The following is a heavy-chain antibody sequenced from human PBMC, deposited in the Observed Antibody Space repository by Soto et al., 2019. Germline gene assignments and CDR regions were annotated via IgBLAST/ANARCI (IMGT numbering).Heavy chain of an antibody. CDR1: GFILSDHY. V-gene: IGHV3-72*01. J-gene: IGHJ6*02. CDR3: TRGGSSSPYYDPMDV. Sequence: EVQLVESGGGLVQPGGSLRLACTASGFILSDHYMDWVRQAPGKGLEWIGRSRDKVNSYTTQYAASVKGRFTISRDESKDSLYLQIDNLKTEDTAVYFCTRGGSSSPYYDPMDVWGQGTTVLISS. CDR2: SRDKVNSYTT. D-gene: IGHD6-6*01.